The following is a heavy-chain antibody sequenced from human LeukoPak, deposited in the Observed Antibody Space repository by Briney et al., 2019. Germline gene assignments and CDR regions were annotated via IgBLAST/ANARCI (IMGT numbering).Heavy chain of an antibody. V-gene: IGHV3-7*01. CDR2: IKQDGSEK. Sequence: GGSLRLSCAASGFTFSNYWMTWVRQAAGKGLEWVANIKQDGSEKHYGDSVKGRFTISRDNAKNSLYLEMNSLGAEDTAVYYCARERSSGWNDCWGQGTLVTVSS. D-gene: IGHD6-19*01. CDR1: GFTFSNYW. CDR3: ARERSSGWNDC. J-gene: IGHJ4*02.